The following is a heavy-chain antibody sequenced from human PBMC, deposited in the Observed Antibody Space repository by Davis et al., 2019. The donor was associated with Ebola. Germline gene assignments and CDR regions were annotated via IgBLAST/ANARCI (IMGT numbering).Heavy chain of an antibody. J-gene: IGHJ6*02. CDR2: ISAYNGNT. CDR3: ARERRYCSSTSCYTRYYYGMDV. Sequence: AASVKVSCKASGYTFTSYGISWVRQAPGQGLEWMGWISAYNGNTNYAQKLQGRVTMTTDTSTSTAYMELRSLRSDDTAVYYCARERRYCSSTSCYTRYYYGMDVWGQGTTVTVSS. CDR1: GYTFTSYG. V-gene: IGHV1-18*01. D-gene: IGHD2-2*02.